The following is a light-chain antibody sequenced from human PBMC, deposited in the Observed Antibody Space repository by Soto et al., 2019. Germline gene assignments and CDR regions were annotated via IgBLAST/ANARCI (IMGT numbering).Light chain of an antibody. CDR2: DVN. CDR3: VSFAGGHYV. V-gene: IGLV2-8*01. J-gene: IGLJ1*01. Sequence: QSLLCHPPSTSWTPGHSSTISCAGTSSDVGAYIFVSWYQQHPGKAPKLMVYDVNRRPPGVPDRFFGSKSGNTASLTVSGLQAEDEADYYCVSFAGGHYVFGTGTKVTVL. CDR1: SSDVGAYIF.